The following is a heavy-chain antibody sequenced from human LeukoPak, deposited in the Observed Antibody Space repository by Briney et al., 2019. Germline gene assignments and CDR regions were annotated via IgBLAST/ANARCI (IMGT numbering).Heavy chain of an antibody. D-gene: IGHD3-3*01. V-gene: IGHV3-7*01. J-gene: IGHJ4*02. CDR3: ARVLEG. CDR2: IKQDGSGK. CDR1: GFTFSNYW. Sequence: GGSLRLSCAASGFTFSNYWMTWVRQAPGKGLEWVANIKQDGSGKYYVDSVKGRFTISRDNAKNSLYLQMNSLRAEDTAVYYCARVLEGWGQGTLVTVSS.